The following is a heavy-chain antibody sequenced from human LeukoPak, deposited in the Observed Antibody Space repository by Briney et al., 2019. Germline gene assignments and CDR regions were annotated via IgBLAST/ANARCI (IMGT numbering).Heavy chain of an antibody. D-gene: IGHD3-10*01. J-gene: IGHJ4*02. CDR1: GFTFSSYA. CDR3: AKDAILWFGELFDYFDY. V-gene: IGHV3-23*01. Sequence: GGSLRLSCAASGFTFSSYAMSWVRQAPGKGLEWVSAISGSSGSTYYADSVKGRFTISRDNSKDTLYLQMNSLRAEDTAVYYCAKDAILWFGELFDYFDYWGQGTLVTVSS. CDR2: ISGSSGST.